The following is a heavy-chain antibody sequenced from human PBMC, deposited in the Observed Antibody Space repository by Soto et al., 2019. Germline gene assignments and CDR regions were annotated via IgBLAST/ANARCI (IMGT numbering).Heavy chain of an antibody. V-gene: IGHV4-4*02. CDR3: VILVYDRRLNYLYFDY. D-gene: IGHD3-22*01. J-gene: IGHJ4*02. CDR1: GVSISSGNW. CDR2: IFRDGMT. Sequence: QVQLQESGPGLVKPSGTVSLTCDVSGVSISSGNWWSWVRQPPGKGLEWIGEIFRDGMTTYYPSLRARATISVDTSKNRFSLRVTSANAADTAIYYCVILVYDRRLNYLYFDYWGRGALVTVSS.